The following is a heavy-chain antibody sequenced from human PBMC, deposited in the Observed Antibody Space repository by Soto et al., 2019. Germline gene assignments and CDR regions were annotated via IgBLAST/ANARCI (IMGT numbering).Heavy chain of an antibody. CDR3: ASGSGRYQLLMEAFDI. Sequence: PGGSLRLSCAASGFTFSSYAMSWVRQAPGKGLEWVSAISGSGGSTYYADSVKGRFTISRDNSKNTLYLQMNSLRAEDTAVYYCASGSGRYQLLMEAFDIWGQWTMVTVSS. V-gene: IGHV3-23*01. CDR1: GFTFSSYA. J-gene: IGHJ3*02. D-gene: IGHD2-2*01. CDR2: ISGSGGST.